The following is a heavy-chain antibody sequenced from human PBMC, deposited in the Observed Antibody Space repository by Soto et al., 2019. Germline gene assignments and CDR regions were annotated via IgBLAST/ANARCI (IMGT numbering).Heavy chain of an antibody. Sequence: GGSLRLSCAASGFTFASSTMRWVRQAPGKGLEWVSSISGINGRTYYADSVKGRFTISRDISRDTLYLQINSLRAEDTAVYYCVKGVPNSASDSWGQGTLVTVSS. V-gene: IGHV3-23*01. J-gene: IGHJ4*02. CDR1: GFTFASST. CDR2: ISGINGRT. CDR3: VKGVPNSASDS. D-gene: IGHD2-21*01.